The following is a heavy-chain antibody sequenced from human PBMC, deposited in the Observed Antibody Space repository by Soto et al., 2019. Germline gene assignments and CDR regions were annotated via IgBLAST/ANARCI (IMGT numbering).Heavy chain of an antibody. CDR1: GFTFSSYA. V-gene: IGHV3-23*01. CDR3: ARKRITMIVVDN. D-gene: IGHD3-22*01. J-gene: IGHJ4*02. Sequence: EVQLLESGGGLVQPGGSLRLSCAASGFTFSSYAMSWVRQAPGKGLEWVSAVSSSGGSTYNADSVKGRFTISRDNSKNTLYLQMNSLRAEDTAVYYCARKRITMIVVDNWGQGTLVTVSS. CDR2: VSSSGGST.